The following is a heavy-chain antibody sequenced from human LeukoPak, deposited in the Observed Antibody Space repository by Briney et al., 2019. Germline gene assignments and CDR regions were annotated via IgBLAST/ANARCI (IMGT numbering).Heavy chain of an antibody. V-gene: IGHV1-69*05. CDR2: IVPPFGRV. D-gene: IGHD1-1*01. CDR3: ARDFSHAGLDY. J-gene: IGHJ4*02. CDR1: GYTFTGYY. Sequence: SVKVSCKASGYTFTGYYMHWVRQAPGQGLEYMGGIVPPFGRVNYAQKFRGRVTMTTDQSSSTVYMELTSLISGDTAVYYCARDFSHAGLDYWGQGTLVSVSS.